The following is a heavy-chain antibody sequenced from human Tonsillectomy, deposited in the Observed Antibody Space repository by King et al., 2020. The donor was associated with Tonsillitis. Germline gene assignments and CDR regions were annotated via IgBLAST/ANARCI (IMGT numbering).Heavy chain of an antibody. CDR3: TRGTGAYYDFWSGYYPGWYFDL. V-gene: IGHV3-49*05. CDR2: IRSKAYGGAT. D-gene: IGHD3-3*01. J-gene: IGHJ2*01. CDR1: GFTFGDYA. Sequence: VQLVESGGGLVKPGRSLRLSCTASGFTFGDYAMSWFRQAPGKGLEWGGFIRSKAYGGATEYAASVKGRFTISRDDSKSIAYLQMNSLKTEDTAVYYCTRGTGAYYDFWSGYYPGWYFDLWGRGTLVTVSS.